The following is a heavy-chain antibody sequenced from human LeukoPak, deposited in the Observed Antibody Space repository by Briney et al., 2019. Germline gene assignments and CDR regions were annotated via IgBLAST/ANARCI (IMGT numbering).Heavy chain of an antibody. D-gene: IGHD3-10*01. Sequence: PSQTLSLTCTVSGGPISSGSYYWSWIRQPAGKGLEWIGRIYTSGSTNYNPSLKSRVTISVDTSKNQFSLKLSSVTAADTAVYYCARTYRGNWFDPWGQGTLVTVSS. V-gene: IGHV4-61*02. CDR1: GGPISSGSYY. CDR2: IYTSGST. CDR3: ARTYRGNWFDP. J-gene: IGHJ5*02.